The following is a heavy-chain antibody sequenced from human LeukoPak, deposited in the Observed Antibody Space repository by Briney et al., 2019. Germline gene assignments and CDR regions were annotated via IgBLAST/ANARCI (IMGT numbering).Heavy chain of an antibody. CDR2: ISWNSGSI. D-gene: IGHD6-19*01. V-gene: IGHV3-9*01. CDR1: GFTFDDYA. CDR3: AKDKGPPLRYSSGWYED. J-gene: IGHJ4*02. Sequence: PGGSLRLSCAASGFTFDDYAMHWVRQAPGKGLEWVSGISWNSGSIGYADSVKGLFTISRDNAKNSLYLQMNSLRAEDTALYYCAKDKGPPLRYSSGWYEDWGQGTLVTVSS.